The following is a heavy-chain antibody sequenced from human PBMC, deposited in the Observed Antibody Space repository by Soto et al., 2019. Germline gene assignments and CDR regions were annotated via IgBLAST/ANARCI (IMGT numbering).Heavy chain of an antibody. D-gene: IGHD2-21*02. CDR1: GFTLSSYW. J-gene: IGHJ3*01. Sequence: GGSLRLSCAASGFTLSSYWMHWVRQAPGQGLVWVSHIHSDGSTTTYADSVKGRFTISRDNAKNTLYLQMNSLRAEDTAVYYCVRGDKGGFDLWGQGTTVTVSS. V-gene: IGHV3-74*01. CDR2: IHSDGSTT. CDR3: VRGDKGGFDL.